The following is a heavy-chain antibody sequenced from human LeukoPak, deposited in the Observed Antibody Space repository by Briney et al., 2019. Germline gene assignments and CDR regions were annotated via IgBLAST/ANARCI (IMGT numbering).Heavy chain of an antibody. D-gene: IGHD3-10*01. CDR3: ARVGIRGAFDI. J-gene: IGHJ3*02. V-gene: IGHV1-46*01. Sequence: ASVKVSCKASGYTFTTYYIHWVRQVPGQGLEWMGIINPSGGSPTYARKFQGRVTMTRDTSTSTVYMDLSRLTSEDTAVYSCARVGIRGAFDIWGQGTMV. CDR2: INPSGGSP. CDR1: GYTFTTYY.